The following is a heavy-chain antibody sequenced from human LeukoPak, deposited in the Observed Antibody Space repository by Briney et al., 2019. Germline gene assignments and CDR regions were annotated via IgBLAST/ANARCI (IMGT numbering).Heavy chain of an antibody. Sequence: GGSLRLSCAASGLTVSSNFMSWVRQAPCKGLEWVSVISSGGSTYYVDSVKVRFTISKDNSKNTMYLQMNSLRAEDTAVYYCARGSRDDAFDIWGQGTMVTVSS. CDR3: ARGSRDDAFDI. J-gene: IGHJ3*02. V-gene: IGHV3-66*01. CDR1: GLTVSSNF. CDR2: ISSGGST.